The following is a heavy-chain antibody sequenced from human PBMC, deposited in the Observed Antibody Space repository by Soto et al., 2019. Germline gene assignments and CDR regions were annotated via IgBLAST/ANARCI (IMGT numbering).Heavy chain of an antibody. J-gene: IGHJ3*02. CDR1: GFTFSSYA. D-gene: IGHD6-13*01. V-gene: IGHV3-30-3*01. Sequence: SLSLSCAASGFTFSSYAMHWVRQAPGNGLEWVAVISYDGSNKYYADSVKGRFTISRDNSKNTLYLQMNSLRAEDTAVYYCARGRGRRSSSWTDAFDIWGQGTMVTVSS. CDR3: ARGRGRRSSSWTDAFDI. CDR2: ISYDGSNK.